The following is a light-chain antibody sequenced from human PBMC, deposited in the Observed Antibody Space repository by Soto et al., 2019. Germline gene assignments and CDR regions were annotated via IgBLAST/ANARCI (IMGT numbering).Light chain of an antibody. CDR1: SSNIGNNY. Sequence: QSVLTQPPSVSAAPGQTVTIPCSGNSSNIGNNYVSWYQQLPGTAPKLLISDNNKRPSGIPDRFSGSKSGTSATLVITGLQTGDEADYYCGTWDTSLRALFGGGTKLTVL. V-gene: IGLV1-51*01. J-gene: IGLJ3*02. CDR2: DNN. CDR3: GTWDTSLRAL.